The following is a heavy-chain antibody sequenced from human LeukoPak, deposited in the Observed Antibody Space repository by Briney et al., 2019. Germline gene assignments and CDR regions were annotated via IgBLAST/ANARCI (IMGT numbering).Heavy chain of an antibody. V-gene: IGHV1-8*03. D-gene: IGHD3-10*01. CDR2: MNPNSGNT. CDR3: VRVSSWGSGSYPWPLDY. J-gene: IGHJ4*02. CDR1: GYTFTSYD. Sequence: GASVKVSCKASGYTFTSYDINWVRQATGQGLEWMGWMNPNSGNTGYAQKFQGRVTITRNTSISTAYTAYMELSGLRSEDTAVYYCVRVSSWGSGSYPWPLDYWGQGTLVTVSS.